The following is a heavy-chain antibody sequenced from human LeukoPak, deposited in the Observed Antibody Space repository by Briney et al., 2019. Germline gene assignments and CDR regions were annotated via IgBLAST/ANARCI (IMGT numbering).Heavy chain of an antibody. CDR1: GGSFSGYY. D-gene: IGHD6-13*01. V-gene: IGHV4-34*01. J-gene: IGHJ5*02. Sequence: PSETLSLTCAVYGGSFSGYYWSWIRQPPGKGLEWIGEINHSGGTNYNPSLKSRVTISVDTSKNQFSLKLSSVTAADTAVYYCARSRGQQLINWFDPWGQGTLVTVSS. CDR2: INHSGGT. CDR3: ARSRGQQLINWFDP.